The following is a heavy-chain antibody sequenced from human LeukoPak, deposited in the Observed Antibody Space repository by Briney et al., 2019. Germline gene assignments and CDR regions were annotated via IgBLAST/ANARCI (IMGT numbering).Heavy chain of an antibody. Sequence: GGSLRLSCAASGFTFDDYGMSWVRQAPGKGLEWVSGINWNGGSAGYADSVKGRFTISRDNAKNSLFLQMNGLRAEDTAVYYCARDGGSDYDILTGYYLMGNDFDYWGQGTLVTVSS. J-gene: IGHJ4*02. CDR3: ARDGGSDYDILTGYYLMGNDFDY. CDR1: GFTFDDYG. CDR2: INWNGGSA. V-gene: IGHV3-20*04. D-gene: IGHD3-9*01.